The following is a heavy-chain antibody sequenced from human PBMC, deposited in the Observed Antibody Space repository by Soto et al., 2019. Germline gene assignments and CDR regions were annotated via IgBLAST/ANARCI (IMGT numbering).Heavy chain of an antibody. J-gene: IGHJ5*02. CDR2: IYSGGST. CDR1: GFTVSSNY. V-gene: IGHV3-66*01. CDR3: ARDQTTGDWFDA. D-gene: IGHD4-17*01. Sequence: PGGSLRLSCAASGFTVSSNYMSWVRQAPGKGLEWVSVIYSGGSTYYADSVKGRFTISRDNSKNTVYLQMNSLRADDTAVYYCARDQTTGDWFDAWGQGALVTFSS.